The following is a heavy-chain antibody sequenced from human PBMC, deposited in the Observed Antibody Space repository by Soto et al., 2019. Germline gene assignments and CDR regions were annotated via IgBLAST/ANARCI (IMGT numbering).Heavy chain of an antibody. CDR1: GFTFSSYW. CDR3: ARSMVRGVIFYYYYGMDV. V-gene: IGHV3-7*03. D-gene: IGHD3-10*01. J-gene: IGHJ6*02. CDR2: IKQDGSEK. Sequence: HPGGSLRLSCAASGFTFSSYWMSWVRQAPGKGLEWVANIKQDGSEKYYVDSVKGRFTISRDNAKNSLYLQMNSLRAEDTAVYYCARSMVRGVIFYYYYGMDVWGQGTTVTVSS.